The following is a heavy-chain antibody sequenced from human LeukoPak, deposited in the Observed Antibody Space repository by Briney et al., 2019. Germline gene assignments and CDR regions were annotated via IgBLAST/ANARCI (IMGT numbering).Heavy chain of an antibody. V-gene: IGHV7-4-1*02. D-gene: IGHD3-10*01. CDR2: IDTTTGKP. CDR1: GYAFSAHF. CDR3: VRGTPTPGMDY. J-gene: IGHJ4*02. Sequence: ASVKVSCKASGYAFSAHFLNWVRQAPGQGLEWMGNIDTTTGKPRYAQDFTGRFVFSLDTSVSTAYLQITSLKADDTAAYYCVRGTPTPGMDYWGQGTQVTVSS.